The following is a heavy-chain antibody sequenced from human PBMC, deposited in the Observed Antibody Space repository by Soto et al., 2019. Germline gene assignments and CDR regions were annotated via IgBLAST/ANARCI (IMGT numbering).Heavy chain of an antibody. J-gene: IGHJ4*02. V-gene: IGHV1-69*13. D-gene: IGHD3-10*01. CDR3: VRDYYGSGSYWNFDY. CDR2: IIPIFGTA. CDR1: GGTFSSYA. Sequence: SVKVSCKASGGTFSSYAISWVRQAPGQGLEWMGGIIPIFGTANYAQKFQGRVTITADESTSIAYMELSSLRSEDTAVYYCVRDYYGSGSYWNFDYWGQGTLVTVSS.